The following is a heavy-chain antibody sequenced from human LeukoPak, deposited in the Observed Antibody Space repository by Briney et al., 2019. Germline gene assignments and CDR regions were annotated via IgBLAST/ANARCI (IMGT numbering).Heavy chain of an antibody. CDR2: VNSDGSST. Sequence: GGSLRLSCAASGFAFSSYWLHWVRQAPGKGLVWVSRVNSDGSSTNYADSVEGRFTVSRDNAKNTLFLQMNSLRAEDTAVYYCARTYSSSTGAFDIWGQGTMVTVSS. CDR1: GFAFSSYW. J-gene: IGHJ3*02. V-gene: IGHV3-74*01. CDR3: ARTYSSSTGAFDI. D-gene: IGHD6-19*01.